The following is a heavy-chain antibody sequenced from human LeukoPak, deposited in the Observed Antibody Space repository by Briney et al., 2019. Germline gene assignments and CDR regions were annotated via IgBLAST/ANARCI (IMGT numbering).Heavy chain of an antibody. CDR2: IKQDGSEK. D-gene: IGHD1-20*01. Sequence: PGGSLRLSCAASGFTFSSYSMNWVRQAPGKGLEWVANIKQDGSEKYYVDSVKGRFTISRDNAKNSLYLQMNSLRAEDTAIYYCATDYNWAYLDYWGQGTLVTVSS. V-gene: IGHV3-7*01. J-gene: IGHJ4*02. CDR3: ATDYNWAYLDY. CDR1: GFTFSSYS.